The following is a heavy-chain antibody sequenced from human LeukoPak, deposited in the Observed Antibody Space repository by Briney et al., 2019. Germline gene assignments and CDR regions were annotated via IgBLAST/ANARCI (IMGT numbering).Heavy chain of an antibody. CDR2: IYYSGST. Sequence: PSETLSLTCTVSGGSVSSGSYYWSWIRQPPGKGLEWIGYIYYSGSTNYNPSLKSRVTISVDTSKNQFSLKLTSVTAADTAVYYCADGYNGVGLFDCRGHGTPVTASS. J-gene: IGHJ4*01. V-gene: IGHV4-61*01. D-gene: IGHD5-24*01. CDR1: GGSVSSGSYY. CDR3: ADGYNGVGLFDC.